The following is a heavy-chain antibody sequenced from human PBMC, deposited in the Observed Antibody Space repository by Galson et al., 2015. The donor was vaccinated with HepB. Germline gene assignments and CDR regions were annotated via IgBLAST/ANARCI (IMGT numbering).Heavy chain of an antibody. D-gene: IGHD2-2*01. J-gene: IGHJ5*02. Sequence: SLRLSCAASGFTFSSYAMSWVRQAPGKGLEWVSAISGRGGSTYYADSVKGRFTISRDNSKNTLYLQMNSLRAEDTAVYYCAKSNVYCDSISCYIIDSRWFDPWGQGTLVTVSS. CDR2: ISGRGGST. CDR3: AKSNVYCDSISCYIIDSRWFDP. V-gene: IGHV3-23*01. CDR1: GFTFSSYA.